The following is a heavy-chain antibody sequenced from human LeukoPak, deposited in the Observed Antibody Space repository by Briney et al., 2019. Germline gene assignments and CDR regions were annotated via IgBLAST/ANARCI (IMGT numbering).Heavy chain of an antibody. CDR2: INAGNGNT. J-gene: IGHJ6*02. V-gene: IGHV1-3*01. Sequence: GASVKVSCKASGYTFTSYAMHWVRQAPGQRLEWMGWINAGNGNTKYSQKFQGRVTITRDTSASTAYMELRSLRSDDTAVYYCARENGGDGYNPYGMDVWGQGTTVTVSS. D-gene: IGHD5-24*01. CDR3: ARENGGDGYNPYGMDV. CDR1: GYTFTSYA.